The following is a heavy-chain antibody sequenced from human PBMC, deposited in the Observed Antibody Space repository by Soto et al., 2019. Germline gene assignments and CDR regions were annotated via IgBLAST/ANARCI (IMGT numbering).Heavy chain of an antibody. CDR2: IYWDDDK. J-gene: IGHJ6*02. CDR1: GFSLRTSGVG. Sequence: QITLKESGPTLVKPTQTLTLTCTFSGFSLRTSGVGVGWIRQPPGKALEWLALIYWDDDKRYSPSLKTRLTITKDASRSQVVLTMTNMDPVDTATYYCGHRVYTTGAYGMDVWGQGTTVTVTS. V-gene: IGHV2-5*02. CDR3: GHRVYTTGAYGMDV. D-gene: IGHD3-16*01.